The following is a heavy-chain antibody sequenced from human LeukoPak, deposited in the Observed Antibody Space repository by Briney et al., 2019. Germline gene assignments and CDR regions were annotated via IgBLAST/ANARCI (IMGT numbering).Heavy chain of an antibody. V-gene: IGHV6-1*01. Sequence: SQTLSLTCAISGDSVSRNSPAWNCIRQSPSRGLEWLGRTYYTSKWYNEYAVSVKSRISINPDTSKNQFSLQLNSVTPEDTAVYYCARGWNRAFDIWAQGTMVTVSS. J-gene: IGHJ3*02. CDR2: TYYTSKWYN. D-gene: IGHD1/OR15-1a*01. CDR1: GDSVSRNSPA. CDR3: ARGWNRAFDI.